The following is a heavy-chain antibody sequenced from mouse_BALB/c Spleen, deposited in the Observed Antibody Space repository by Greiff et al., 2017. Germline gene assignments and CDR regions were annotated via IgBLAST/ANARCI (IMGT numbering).Heavy chain of an antibody. CDR2: FYPGSGSI. CDR1: GYTFTEYI. CDR3: ARHEEGGNYLAWFAY. V-gene: IGHV1-62-2*01. Sequence: VQVVESGAELVKPGASVKLSCKASGYTFTEYIIHWVKQRSGQGLEWIGWFYPGSGSIKYNEKFKDKATLTADKSSSTVYMELSRLTSEDSAVYFCARHEEGGNYLAWFAYWGQGTLVTVSA. J-gene: IGHJ3*01. D-gene: IGHD2-1*01.